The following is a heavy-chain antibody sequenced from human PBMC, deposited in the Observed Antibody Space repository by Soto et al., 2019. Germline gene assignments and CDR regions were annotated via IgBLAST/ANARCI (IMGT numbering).Heavy chain of an antibody. CDR3: AKCRPTNYYDSSGYPLYYFDY. J-gene: IGHJ4*02. V-gene: IGHV3-23*01. CDR2: ISGSGGST. Sequence: PGGSLRLSCAASGFTFSSYAMSWVRQAPGKGLEWVSAISGSGGSTYYADSVKGRFTISRDNSKNTLYLQMNSLRAEDTAVYYCAKCRPTNYYDSSGYPLYYFDYWGQGTLVTVSS. D-gene: IGHD3-22*01. CDR1: GFTFSSYA.